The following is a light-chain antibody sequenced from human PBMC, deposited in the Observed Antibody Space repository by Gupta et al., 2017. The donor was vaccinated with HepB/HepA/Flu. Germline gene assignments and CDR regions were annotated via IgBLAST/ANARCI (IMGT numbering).Light chain of an antibody. V-gene: IGKV1-12*01. J-gene: IGKJ1*01. CDR3: QQANSFPPWT. CDR2: ATS. Sequence: DIQMTQSPSSVSASVGDRVTITCRASQGITRLAWYQQKPGEAPKLLIYATSSLQSGVPSRFSGSGSGTDFTLTISSLQPEDFATYYCQQANSFPPWTFGQGTRVEIK. CDR1: QGITR.